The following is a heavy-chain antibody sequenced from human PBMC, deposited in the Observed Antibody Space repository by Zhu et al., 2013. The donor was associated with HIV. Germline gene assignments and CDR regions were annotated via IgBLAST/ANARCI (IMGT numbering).Heavy chain of an antibody. V-gene: IGHV1-69*06. CDR3: AREGYCSGGSCYHGMDV. CDR2: IIPIFGTA. D-gene: IGHD2-15*01. CDR1: GGTFSSYT. Sequence: QVQLLQSGAEVKKPGSSVKVSCKASGGTFSSYTIIWVRQAPGQGLEWMGGIIPIFGTANYAQKLQGRVTITADKSTSTAYMELSSLRSEDTAVYYCAREGYCSGGSCYHGMDVWDQGP. J-gene: IGHJ6*02.